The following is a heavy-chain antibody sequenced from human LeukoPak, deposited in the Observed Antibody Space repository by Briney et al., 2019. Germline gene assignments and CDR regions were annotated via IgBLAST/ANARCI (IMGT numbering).Heavy chain of an antibody. CDR2: ISAYNGNT. Sequence: ASVTVSYMASGYTFTNYDIVWVRQAPGKGGAWMGWISAYNGNTNNAQKVQGRVTMTTDTSTSTAYMELRSLTSDDTAMYYCARVYSSAFDHWGQGTLVTVTS. V-gene: IGHV1-18*01. J-gene: IGHJ4*02. D-gene: IGHD3-10*01. CDR1: GYTFTNYD. CDR3: ARVYSSAFDH.